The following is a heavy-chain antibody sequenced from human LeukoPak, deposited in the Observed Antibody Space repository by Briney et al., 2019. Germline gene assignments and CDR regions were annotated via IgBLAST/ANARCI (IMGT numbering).Heavy chain of an antibody. CDR1: GFTFSNYG. D-gene: IGHD3-22*01. Sequence: GGSLRLSCAASGFTFSNYGMHWVRQVPGKGLEWVAAIWFDGIRKYYADSVKGRLTISRDNSKSTLYLQMNSLSAEDTAVYYCARDLEDSSPFGAFDMWGQGTMVTVSS. CDR3: ARDLEDSSPFGAFDM. J-gene: IGHJ3*02. CDR2: IWFDGIRK. V-gene: IGHV3-33*01.